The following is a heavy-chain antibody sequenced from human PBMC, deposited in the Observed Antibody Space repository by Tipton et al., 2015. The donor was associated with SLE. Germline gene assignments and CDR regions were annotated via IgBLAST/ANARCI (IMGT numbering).Heavy chain of an antibody. D-gene: IGHD6-19*01. CDR2: IYHSGST. CDR1: GGSFSGYY. Sequence: TLSLTCAVYGGSFSGYYWGWIRQPPGKGLEWIGSIYHSGSTYYNPSLKSRVTISVDTSKNQFSLKLSSVTALDTAVYYCARKDSSGPGAFDIWGQGTMVTVSS. CDR3: ARKDSSGPGAFDI. V-gene: IGHV4-34*01. J-gene: IGHJ3*02.